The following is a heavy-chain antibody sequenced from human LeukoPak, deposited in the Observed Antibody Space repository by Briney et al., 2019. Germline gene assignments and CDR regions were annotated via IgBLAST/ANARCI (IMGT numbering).Heavy chain of an antibody. D-gene: IGHD1-7*01. V-gene: IGHV5-51*01. J-gene: IGHJ5*02. CDR3: ARISRITGNTSWFGP. CDR1: GYSFTSYW. Sequence: GESLKISCKGSGYSFTSYWIGWVRQMPGKGLEWMGIIYPGDSDTRYSPSFQGQVTISADKSISTAYLQWSSLKASDTAMYYCARISRITGNTSWFGPWGQGTLVTVSS. CDR2: IYPGDSDT.